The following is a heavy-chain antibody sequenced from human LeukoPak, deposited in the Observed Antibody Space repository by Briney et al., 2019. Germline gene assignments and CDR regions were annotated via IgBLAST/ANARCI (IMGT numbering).Heavy chain of an antibody. J-gene: IGHJ4*02. CDR1: GISTSTSGVG. V-gene: IGHV2-5*01. CDR2: IYWNHDK. CDR3: AHRRSGTVTVDY. D-gene: IGHD4-17*01. Sequence: ESGPTPVKPTQTLTLTRTFSGISTSTSGVGGGWIRQPPGKALEWLALIYWNHDKRYSPSLKSTLTITKATSKNQVVLTMTNMDPVDTATYYCAHRRSGTVTVDYWGQGTLVTVSS.